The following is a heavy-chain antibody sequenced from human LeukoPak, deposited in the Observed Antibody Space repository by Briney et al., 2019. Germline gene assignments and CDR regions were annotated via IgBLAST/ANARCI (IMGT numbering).Heavy chain of an antibody. CDR1: GYTFTSYY. Sequence: ASVKVSCKASGYTFTSYYMHWVRQAPGQGPEWMGWITVYNGNTIYPQKLQGRVTVTTDTSTSTAYMELRSLTSDDTAMYYCARGLGSSWTPSWFDPWGQGTLVTVSS. J-gene: IGHJ5*02. CDR3: ARGLGSSWTPSWFDP. D-gene: IGHD6-13*01. CDR2: ITVYNGNT. V-gene: IGHV1-18*04.